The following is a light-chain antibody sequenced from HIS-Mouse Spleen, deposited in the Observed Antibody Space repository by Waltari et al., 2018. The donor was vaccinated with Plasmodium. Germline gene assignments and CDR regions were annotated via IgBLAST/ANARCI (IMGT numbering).Light chain of an antibody. CDR1: QSVSSN. J-gene: IGKJ3*01. CDR3: QQYNNWSFT. V-gene: IGKV3-15*01. CDR2: GAS. Sequence: EIVMTQSPATLSVSPGERATLSCRASQSVSSNLAWYQQEPGQAPRLRIYGASTRATGIPAGFSGSGSGTEFTLSISSLQSEDFAVYDCQQYNNWSFTFGPGTRVDIK.